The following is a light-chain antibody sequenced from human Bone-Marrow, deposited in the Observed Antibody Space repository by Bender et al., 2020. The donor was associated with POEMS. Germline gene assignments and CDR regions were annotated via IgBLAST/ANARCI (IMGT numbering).Light chain of an antibody. J-gene: IGLJ1*01. Sequence: QSALTQPASVSGSPGQSITISCTGSSNDIGSYNLVSWFQQHPGKAPKLIIYEVSKWPSGVSNRFSGSKSGNTASLTLAGLQAEDEADYYSSSYTNTSTRYVFGTGARVTVL. CDR3: SSYTNTSTRYV. V-gene: IGLV2-14*02. CDR1: SNDIGSYNL. CDR2: EVS.